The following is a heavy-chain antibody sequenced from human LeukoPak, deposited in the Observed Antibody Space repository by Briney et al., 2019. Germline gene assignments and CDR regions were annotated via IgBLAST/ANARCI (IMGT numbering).Heavy chain of an antibody. CDR3: ARGRVVRGVITPYYYYYMDV. CDR1: GGSFSGYY. CDR2: INHSGST. Sequence: SETLSLTCAVYGGSFSGYYWSWIRQPPGKGLEWIGEINHSGSTNYNPSLKSQVTISVDTSKNQFSLKLSSVTAADTAVYYCARGRVVRGVITPYYYYYMDVWGKGTTVTVSS. V-gene: IGHV4-34*01. D-gene: IGHD3-10*01. J-gene: IGHJ6*03.